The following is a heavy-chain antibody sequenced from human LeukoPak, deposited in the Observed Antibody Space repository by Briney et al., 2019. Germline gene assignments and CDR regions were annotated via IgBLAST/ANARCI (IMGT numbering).Heavy chain of an antibody. CDR1: GFTFSTYD. V-gene: IGHV3-13*04. Sequence: GGSLILSCAASGFTFSTYDMHWVRQATGKGLEWVSASGSAGDTYYPGSVKGRFTISRENGKNSLYLQMNSLRAGDTAVYYCARGGWSHNNRYFDLWGRGTLVTVSS. J-gene: IGHJ2*01. CDR3: ARGGWSHNNRYFDL. D-gene: IGHD6-19*01. CDR2: SGSAGDT.